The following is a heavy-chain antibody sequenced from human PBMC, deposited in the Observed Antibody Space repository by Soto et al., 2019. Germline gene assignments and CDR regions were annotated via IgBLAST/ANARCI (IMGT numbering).Heavy chain of an antibody. CDR2: ISCDGSNK. V-gene: IGHV3-30*18. D-gene: IGHD6-13*01. CDR3: AKGQQLVWFDP. CDR1: GFTFSNYA. J-gene: IGHJ5*02. Sequence: GGSLRLSCAASGFTFSNYAISWARQAPGKGLEWVAVISCDGSNKYYADSVKGRFTISRDNSKNTLYLQMNSLRAEDTAVYYCAKGQQLVWFDPWGQGTLVTVSS.